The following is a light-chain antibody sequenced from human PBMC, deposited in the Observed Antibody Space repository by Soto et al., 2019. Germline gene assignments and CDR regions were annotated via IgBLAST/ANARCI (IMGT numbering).Light chain of an antibody. Sequence: EIVLTQSPGTLFVSPGERATLSCMASQSFNSAYLAWYQQKPGQARRLLIYGASSRATGITDRFSGSGSGTKFTLTISSLQSEDFAVYYCQQHNNWPLTFGGGTQVDIK. J-gene: IGKJ4*01. CDR3: QQHNNWPLT. CDR2: GAS. V-gene: IGKV3D-20*02. CDR1: QSFNSAY.